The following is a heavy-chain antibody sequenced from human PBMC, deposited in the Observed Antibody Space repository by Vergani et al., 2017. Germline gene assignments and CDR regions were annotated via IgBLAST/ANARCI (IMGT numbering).Heavy chain of an antibody. CDR3: AKSIGSGSYYNGLGV. J-gene: IGHJ6*02. D-gene: IGHD3-10*01. CDR2: IWYDGSNK. CDR1: GFTFSSYG. V-gene: IGHV3-33*06. Sequence: QVQLVESGGGVVQPGRSLRLSCAASGFTFSSYGMHWVRQAPGKGLEWVAVIWYDGSNKYYADSVKGRFTISRDNSKNTLYLQMNSLRAEDTAVYYCAKSIGSGSYYNGLGVWGQGTTVTVSS.